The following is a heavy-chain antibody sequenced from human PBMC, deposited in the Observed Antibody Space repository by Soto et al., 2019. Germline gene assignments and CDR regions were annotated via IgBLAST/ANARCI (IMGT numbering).Heavy chain of an antibody. Sequence: PGGSLRLSCAASGFTFRSYWMHWVRQAPGKGLVWVSRINSDGSSTSYADSVEGRFTNSRDNAKNTLDLKMNSLRAEDTALYYCAKVGIGSSYYYYYGMDVWGQGTMVTVSS. CDR1: GFTFRSYW. D-gene: IGHD2-15*01. V-gene: IGHV3-74*01. CDR2: INSDGSST. J-gene: IGHJ6*02. CDR3: AKVGIGSSYYYYYGMDV.